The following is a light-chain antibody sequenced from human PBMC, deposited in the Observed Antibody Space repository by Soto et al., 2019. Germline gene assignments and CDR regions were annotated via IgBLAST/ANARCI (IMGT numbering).Light chain of an antibody. Sequence: EIVMTQSPATLSVSPGEGATLSCRASRGVSSNVAWYQQKPGQAPRLLVYRASTRDTGIPARFSGSGSGTEFTLTISSLQSEDSALYFCQQYSDWPPYTFGQGTKLEIK. CDR3: QQYSDWPPYT. CDR2: RAS. V-gene: IGKV3-15*01. J-gene: IGKJ2*01. CDR1: RGVSSN.